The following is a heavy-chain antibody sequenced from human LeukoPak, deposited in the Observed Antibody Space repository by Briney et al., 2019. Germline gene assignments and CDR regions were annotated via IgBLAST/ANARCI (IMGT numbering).Heavy chain of an antibody. Sequence: GGSLRLSCAASGFTFSSYGMHWVRQAPGKGLEWVAVISYDGSNKYYADSVKGRSTISRDNSKNTLYLQMNSLRAEDTAVYYCAKARIGYGYDASFGYWGQGTLVTVSS. D-gene: IGHD5-18*01. CDR2: ISYDGSNK. V-gene: IGHV3-30*18. J-gene: IGHJ4*02. CDR1: GFTFSSYG. CDR3: AKARIGYGYDASFGY.